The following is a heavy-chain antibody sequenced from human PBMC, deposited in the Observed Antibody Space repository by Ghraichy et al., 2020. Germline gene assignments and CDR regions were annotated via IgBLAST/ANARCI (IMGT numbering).Heavy chain of an antibody. CDR2: IYYSGST. D-gene: IGHD2-2*01. V-gene: IGHV4-59*01. CDR1: GGSTSSYY. J-gene: IGHJ5*02. Sequence: SETLSLTCTVSGGSTSSYYWSWIRQPPGKGLEWIGYIYYSGSTNYNPSLKSRVTISVDTSKNQFSLKLSSVTAADTAVYYCARENIVVVPAATWYNWFDPWGQGTLVTVSS. CDR3: ARENIVVVPAATWYNWFDP.